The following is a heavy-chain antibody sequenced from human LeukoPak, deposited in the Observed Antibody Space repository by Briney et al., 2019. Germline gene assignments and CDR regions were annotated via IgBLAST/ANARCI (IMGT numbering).Heavy chain of an antibody. J-gene: IGHJ5*02. CDR2: INHSGST. D-gene: IGHD3-22*01. CDR1: GGSFSGYY. V-gene: IGHV4-34*01. Sequence: SETLSLTCAVYGGSFSGYYWSWIRQPPGKGLEWIGEINHSGSTNYNPSLKSRVTISVDTSKIQFSLKLSSVTAADTAVYYCAREKYYDSSGYYNWFDPWGQGTLVTVSS. CDR3: AREKYYDSSGYYNWFDP.